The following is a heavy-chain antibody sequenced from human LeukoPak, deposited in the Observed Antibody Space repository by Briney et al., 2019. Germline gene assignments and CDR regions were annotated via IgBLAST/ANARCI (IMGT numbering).Heavy chain of an antibody. V-gene: IGHV4-30-2*01. Sequence: SQTLSLTCAVSGGSISSGGYSWSWIRQPPGTGLEWIGYIYHSGSTHYNPSLKSRVTISVDRSKNQFSLKLSSVTAADTAVYYCASMVRGYMDVWGKGTTVTVSS. CDR2: IYHSGST. D-gene: IGHD3-10*01. CDR3: ASMVRGYMDV. CDR1: GGSISSGGYS. J-gene: IGHJ6*04.